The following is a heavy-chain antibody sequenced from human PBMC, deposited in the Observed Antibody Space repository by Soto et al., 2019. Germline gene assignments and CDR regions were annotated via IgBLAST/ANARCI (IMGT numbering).Heavy chain of an antibody. CDR1: GYTFTSYG. Sequence: GASVKVSCKASGYTFTSYGISWVRQAPGQGLEWMGWISAYNGNTNYAQKLQGRVTMTTDTSTSTAYMELRSLRSDDTAVYYCARDYYDSSGYYYSYYYDMDVWGQGTTVTVSS. D-gene: IGHD3-22*01. J-gene: IGHJ6*02. CDR3: ARDYYDSSGYYYSYYYDMDV. V-gene: IGHV1-18*01. CDR2: ISAYNGNT.